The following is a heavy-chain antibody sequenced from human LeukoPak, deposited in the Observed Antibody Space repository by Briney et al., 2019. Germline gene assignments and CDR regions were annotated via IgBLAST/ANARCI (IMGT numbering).Heavy chain of an antibody. J-gene: IGHJ4*02. Sequence: GRSLRLSCAASGFTFSSYAMHWVRQAPGKGLEWVAVISYDGSNKYYADSVKGRFTISRDNSKNTLYLQMNSLRAEDTAVYYCARSRGYHPPGFEDYFDYWGQGTLVTVSS. CDR1: GFTFSSYA. CDR3: ARSRGYHPPGFEDYFDY. CDR2: ISYDGSNK. V-gene: IGHV3-30-3*01. D-gene: IGHD5-12*01.